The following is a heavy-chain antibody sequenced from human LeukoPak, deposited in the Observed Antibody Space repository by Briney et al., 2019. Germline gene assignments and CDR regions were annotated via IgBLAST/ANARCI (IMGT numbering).Heavy chain of an antibody. CDR3: ARSPQGTATTANWLDP. V-gene: IGHV4-39*07. CDR1: GGSISISNYY. D-gene: IGHD4-17*01. Sequence: SETLSLTCTVSGGSISISNYYWGWIRQPPGKGLEWIGSMSYSGRTYYNPSLKTRVTVSLDTSKNQFSLNLISVTAADTAVYYCARSPQGTATTANWLDPWGQGTLVTVAS. J-gene: IGHJ5*02. CDR2: MSYSGRT.